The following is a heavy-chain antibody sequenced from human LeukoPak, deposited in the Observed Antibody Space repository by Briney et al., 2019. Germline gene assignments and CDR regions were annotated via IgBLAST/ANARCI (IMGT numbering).Heavy chain of an antibody. D-gene: IGHD3-22*01. J-gene: IGHJ4*02. CDR2: INSDGSST. CDR1: GFNFSSYW. CDR3: ARDPYYYDSSGYPFDY. V-gene: IGHV3-74*01. Sequence: PGGSLRLSCAASGFNFSSYWMHWVRQAPGKGLVWVSRINSDGSSTSYADSVKRRFTISRDNAKNSLYLQMNSLRAEDTAVYYCARDPYYYDSSGYPFDYWGQGTLVTVSS.